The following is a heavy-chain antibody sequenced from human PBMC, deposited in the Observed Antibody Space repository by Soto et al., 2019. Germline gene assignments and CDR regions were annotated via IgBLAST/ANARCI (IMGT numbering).Heavy chain of an antibody. CDR2: INPNSGGT. Sequence: ASVKVSCKASGYTFTGYYMHWVRQAPGQGHEWMGWINPNSGGTNYAQKFQGWVTMTRDTSISTAYMELSRLRSDDTAVYYCARERRYCSGGSCFTEAFDPWGQGTLVTVSS. D-gene: IGHD2-15*01. V-gene: IGHV1-2*04. CDR1: GYTFTGYY. J-gene: IGHJ5*02. CDR3: ARERRYCSGGSCFTEAFDP.